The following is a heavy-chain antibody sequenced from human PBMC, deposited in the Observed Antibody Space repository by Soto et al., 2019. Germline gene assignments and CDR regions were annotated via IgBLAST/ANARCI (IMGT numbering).Heavy chain of an antibody. V-gene: IGHV3-11*05. CDR3: AREGEASSSLDY. Sequence: QVQLVESGGGLVKPGGSLRLSCAASGFTFSDYYMSWIRQAPGKGLEGVSYISSSSSYTNYADSVKGRFTISRDNAKNSLYLQMNSLRAEDTAVYYCAREGEASSSLDYWGQGTLVTVSS. CDR1: GFTFSDYY. CDR2: ISSSSSYT. D-gene: IGHD6-13*01. J-gene: IGHJ4*02.